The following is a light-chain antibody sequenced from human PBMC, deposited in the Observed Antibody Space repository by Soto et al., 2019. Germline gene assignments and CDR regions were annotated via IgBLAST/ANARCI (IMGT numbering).Light chain of an antibody. CDR2: GNS. CDR3: QPKASTLSPNYV. Sequence: QSVLTQPPSVSGAPGQRVTISCTGSSSNIGATYDVQWYQQLPGTAPKLLIYGNSNRPSGVPDRFSGSKSGTSASLAITGLRADEEVVFSSQPKASTLSPNYVLGMGPKVPV. V-gene: IGLV1-40*01. J-gene: IGLJ1*01. CDR1: SSNIGATYD.